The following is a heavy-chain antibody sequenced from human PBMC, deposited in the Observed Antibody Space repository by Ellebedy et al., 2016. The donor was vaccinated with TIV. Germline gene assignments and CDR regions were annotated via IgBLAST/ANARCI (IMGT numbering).Heavy chain of an antibody. Sequence: AASVKVSCKASGYTFTDYDINWVRQATGQGLEYLGWMKPGSGNTGYDQKFEGRVTMTRNTSTSTADMELSSLSTDDTAVYYCVVGLFHPWGQGTLVSVSS. D-gene: IGHD3/OR15-3a*01. V-gene: IGHV1-8*01. J-gene: IGHJ5*02. CDR1: GYTFTDYD. CDR3: VVGLFHP. CDR2: MKPGSGNT.